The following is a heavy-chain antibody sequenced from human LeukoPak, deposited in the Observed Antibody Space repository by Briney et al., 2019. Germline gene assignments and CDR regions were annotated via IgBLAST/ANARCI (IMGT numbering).Heavy chain of an antibody. CDR3: VKDYHRITMVLHYFDY. D-gene: IGHD3-10*01. CDR2: ISSNGGST. J-gene: IGHJ4*02. V-gene: IGHV3-64D*06. CDR1: GFTFSSYA. Sequence: PGGSLRLSCSASGFTFSSYAMHWARQAPGKGLEYVSAISSNGGSTYYADSVKGRFTISRDNSKNTLYLQMSSLRAEDTAVYYCVKDYHRITMVLHYFDYWGQGTLVTVSS.